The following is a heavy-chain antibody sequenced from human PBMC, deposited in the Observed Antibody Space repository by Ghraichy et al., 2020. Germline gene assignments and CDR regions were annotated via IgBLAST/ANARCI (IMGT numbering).Heavy chain of an antibody. J-gene: IGHJ5*02. V-gene: IGHV4-61*01. Sequence: SETLSLTCTVSGGSVSSGSYYWSWIRQPPGKGLEWIGYIYYSGSTNYNPSLKSRVTISVDTSKNQFSLKLSSVTAADTAVYYCARGLEENWFDPWGQGTLVTVSS. CDR2: IYYSGST. CDR3: ARGLEENWFDP. CDR1: GGSVSSGSYY.